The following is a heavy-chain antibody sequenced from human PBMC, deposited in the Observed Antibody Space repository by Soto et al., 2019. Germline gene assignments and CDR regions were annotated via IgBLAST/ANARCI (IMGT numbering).Heavy chain of an antibody. V-gene: IGHV4-39*01. D-gene: IGHD1-26*01. CDR2: IYYSGST. J-gene: IGHJ4*02. CDR3: ARLPEWGSYSPDFDY. Sequence: SETLSLTCTVSGGSSSSSSYYWGWIRQPPGKGLEWIGSIYYSGSTYYNPSLKSRVTISVDTSKNQFSLKLSSVTAADTAVYYCARLPEWGSYSPDFDYWGQGTLVTVSS. CDR1: GGSSSSSSYY.